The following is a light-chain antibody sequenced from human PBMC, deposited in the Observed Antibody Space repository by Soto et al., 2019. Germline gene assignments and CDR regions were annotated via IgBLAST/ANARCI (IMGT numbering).Light chain of an antibody. Sequence: EIVLTQSPGTPSLSPGERATLSCRASQSVASNYLAWYQQKPGQAPRLLIYGASSRATGIPDRFSGSGSGTDFTLAISRLEPEDFAVYYCQQYGSSPGTFGQGTKVDIK. CDR3: QQYGSSPGT. J-gene: IGKJ1*01. CDR2: GAS. CDR1: QSVASNY. V-gene: IGKV3-20*01.